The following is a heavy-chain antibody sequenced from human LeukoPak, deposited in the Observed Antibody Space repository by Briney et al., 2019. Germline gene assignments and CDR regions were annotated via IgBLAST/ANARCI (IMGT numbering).Heavy chain of an antibody. CDR3: ARDSPYYYDSSGYYYFDY. V-gene: IGHV4-30-2*01. J-gene: IGHJ4*02. CDR1: GGSISSGGYY. D-gene: IGHD3-22*01. Sequence: SETLSLTCTVSGGSISSGGYYWSWLRQPPGKGLEWIGYIYHSGSTYYNPSLKSRVTISVDRSKNQFSLKLSSVTAADTAVYYCARDSPYYYDSSGYYYFDYWGQGTLVTVSS. CDR2: IYHSGST.